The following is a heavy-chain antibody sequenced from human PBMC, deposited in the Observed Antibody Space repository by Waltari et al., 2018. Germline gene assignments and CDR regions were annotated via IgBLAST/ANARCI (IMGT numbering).Heavy chain of an antibody. CDR3: ASRTPSGPLDLEIVLMVYDI. Sequence: QVQLVQSGAEVTKPGSSVKVSCKASGGTFSSYAISWLRQAPGQCIAWMAGIIPIFGTANYEQKFQGRVTITADESTSTAYMELSSLRSEDTAVYYCASRTPSGPLDLEIVLMVYDIWGQGTMVTVSS. CDR2: IIPIFGTA. V-gene: IGHV1-69*12. D-gene: IGHD2-8*01. CDR1: GGTFSSYA. J-gene: IGHJ3*02.